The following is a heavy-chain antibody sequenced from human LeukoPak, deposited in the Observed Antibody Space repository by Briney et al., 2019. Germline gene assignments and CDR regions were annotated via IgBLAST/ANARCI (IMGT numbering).Heavy chain of an antibody. CDR2: IRYDGSNK. V-gene: IGHV3-30*02. CDR3: ATEYSSPSGWFDP. CDR1: RLTVSRNY. J-gene: IGHJ5*02. D-gene: IGHD6-6*01. Sequence: GGSLRLSCAASRLTVSRNYMSWVRQAPGKGLEWVAFIRYDGSNKYYADSVKGRFTISRDNSKNTLYLQMNSLRAEDTAVYYCATEYSSPSGWFDPWGQGTLVTVSS.